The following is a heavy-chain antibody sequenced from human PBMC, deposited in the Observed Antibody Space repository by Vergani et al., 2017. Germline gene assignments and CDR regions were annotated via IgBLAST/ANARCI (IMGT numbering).Heavy chain of an antibody. CDR2: IYYSGNT. J-gene: IGHJ3*02. CDR3: ARGSVALPLGAFDI. CDR1: GGSINSGDYY. V-gene: IGHV4-30-4*08. D-gene: IGHD3-16*01. Sequence: QVQLQESGPGLVKPSQTLSLTCTVSGGSINSGDYYWSWIRQPPGKGLEWIGYIYYSGNTYYNPSLKSRVTISVDTSKNQFSLKLSSVTAADTAVYYCARGSVALPLGAFDIWGQGTMVTVSS.